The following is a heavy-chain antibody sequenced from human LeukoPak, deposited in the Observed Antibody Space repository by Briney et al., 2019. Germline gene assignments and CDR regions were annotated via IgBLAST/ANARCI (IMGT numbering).Heavy chain of an antibody. CDR3: ARDESVFYYGSGSYYNILGNFDY. CDR1: GYTLTELS. V-gene: IGHV1-2*02. Sequence: GASVKVSCKVSGYTLTELSMHWVRQAPGQGLEWMGWINPNSGGTNYAQKFQGRVTMTRDTSISTAYMELSRLRSDDTAVYYCARDESVFYYGSGSYYNILGNFDYWGQGTLVTVSS. D-gene: IGHD3-10*01. J-gene: IGHJ4*02. CDR2: INPNSGGT.